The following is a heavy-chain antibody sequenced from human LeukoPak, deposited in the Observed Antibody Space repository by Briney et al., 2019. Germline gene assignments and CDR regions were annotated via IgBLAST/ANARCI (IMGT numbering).Heavy chain of an antibody. Sequence: KPSETLSLTCTVSGGSISSYYWSWIRQPPGKGLEWIGYIYYSGSTNYNPSLKSRVTISVDTSKNQFSLKLSSVTAADTAVYYCAREGYSGYDFDYWGQGTLVTVSS. CDR1: GGSISSYY. J-gene: IGHJ4*02. CDR2: IYYSGST. D-gene: IGHD5-12*01. CDR3: AREGYSGYDFDY. V-gene: IGHV4-59*01.